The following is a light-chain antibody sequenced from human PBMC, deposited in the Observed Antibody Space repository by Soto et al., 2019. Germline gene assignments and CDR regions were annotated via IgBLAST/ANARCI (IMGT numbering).Light chain of an antibody. V-gene: IGKV3-15*01. CDR3: QRYNNWPLT. J-gene: IGKJ4*01. CDR2: DTS. CDR1: QGIGDT. Sequence: EVVLTQSPATLSVSPGEGVTLSCCASQGIGDTVAWYQHKPGQTPRLLIYDTSARATGVPTRFSGSRSGPEFTLPINSLQSEDFAIYYCQRYNNWPLTFGGGTKV.